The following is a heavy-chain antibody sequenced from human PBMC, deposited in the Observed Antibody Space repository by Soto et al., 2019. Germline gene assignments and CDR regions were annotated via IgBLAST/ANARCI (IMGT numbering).Heavy chain of an antibody. CDR1: GYTFTSYG. Sequence: QVHLVQSGAEVKKPGASVRVYCEGSGYTFTSYGITWVRQAPGQGLEWMGWISAHNGNTDYAQKLQGRVTVTRDTSTSTPYMELRSLRSDDTAVYYCARGRYGDYWGQGALVTVSS. CDR3: ARGRYGDY. D-gene: IGHD1-1*01. CDR2: ISAHNGNT. J-gene: IGHJ4*02. V-gene: IGHV1-18*01.